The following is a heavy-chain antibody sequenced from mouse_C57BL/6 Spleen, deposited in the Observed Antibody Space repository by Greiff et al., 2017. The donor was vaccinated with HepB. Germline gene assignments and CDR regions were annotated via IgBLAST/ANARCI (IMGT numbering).Heavy chain of an antibody. CDR2: INPSTGGT. D-gene: IGHD2-5*01. J-gene: IGHJ3*01. V-gene: IGHV1-42*01. CDR1: GYSFTGYY. CDR3: APYYSNGAWFAY. Sequence: EVQRVESGPELVKPGASVKISCKASGYSFTGYYMNWVKQSPEKSLEWIGEINPSTGGTTYNQKFKAKATLTVDKSSSTAYMQLKSLTSEDSAVYYCAPYYSNGAWFAYWGQGTLVTVSA.